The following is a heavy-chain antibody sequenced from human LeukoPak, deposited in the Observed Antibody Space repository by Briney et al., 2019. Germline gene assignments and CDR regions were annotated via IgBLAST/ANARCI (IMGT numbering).Heavy chain of an antibody. D-gene: IGHD6-13*01. Sequence: GGSLRLSCAASGLTFRNYGMHWVRQAPGKGLEWVAIISYDGSNKYYADSVKGRFTISRDNSKNTLYLQMNSLRAEDTAVYYCAREPPGPSRWFDYWGQGSLVTVSS. V-gene: IGHV3-30*03. CDR1: GLTFRNYG. CDR2: ISYDGSNK. CDR3: AREPPGPSRWFDY. J-gene: IGHJ4*02.